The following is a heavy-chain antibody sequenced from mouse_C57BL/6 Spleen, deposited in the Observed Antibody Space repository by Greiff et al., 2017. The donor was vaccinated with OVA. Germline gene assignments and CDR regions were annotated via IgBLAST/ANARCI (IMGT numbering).Heavy chain of an antibody. CDR2: INPNYGTT. J-gene: IGHJ2*01. CDR1: GYSFTDYN. Sequence: EVQGVESGPELVKPGASVKISCKASGYSFTDYNMNWVKQSNGKSLEWIGVINPNYGTTSYNQKFKGKATLTVDQSSSTAYMQLNSLTSEDSAVYYCARSETEQLGLLYFDYWGQGTTLTVSS. D-gene: IGHD3-1*01. V-gene: IGHV1-39*01. CDR3: ARSETEQLGLLYFDY.